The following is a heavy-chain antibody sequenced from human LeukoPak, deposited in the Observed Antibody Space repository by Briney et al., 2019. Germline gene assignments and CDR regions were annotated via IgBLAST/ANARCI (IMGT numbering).Heavy chain of an antibody. CDR3: ARDRYSSSRAFDY. CDR1: GGTFSSYA. V-gene: IGHV1-69*13. Sequence: SVKVSCKASGGTFSSYAISWVRQAPGQGLEWMGGIIPIFGTANYAQKFQGRVTITADESTSTAYMELSSLRSEDTAVYYCARDRYSSSRAFDYWGQGTLVTVSS. J-gene: IGHJ4*02. D-gene: IGHD6-6*01. CDR2: IIPIFGTA.